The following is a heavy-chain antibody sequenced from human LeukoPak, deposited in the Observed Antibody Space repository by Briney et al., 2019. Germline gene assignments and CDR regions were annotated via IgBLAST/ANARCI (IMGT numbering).Heavy chain of an antibody. CDR1: GFTFSSYA. CDR3: AKGYSSSWSAPDV. CDR2: ISGSGGST. J-gene: IGHJ6*04. Sequence: PGGSLRPSCAASGFTFSSYAMSWARQAPGKGLEWVSGISGSGGSTYYADSVKGRFTISRDNSKNTLYLQMNSLRAEDTALYYCAKGYSSSWSAPDVWGKGTTVTVSS. D-gene: IGHD6-13*01. V-gene: IGHV3-23*01.